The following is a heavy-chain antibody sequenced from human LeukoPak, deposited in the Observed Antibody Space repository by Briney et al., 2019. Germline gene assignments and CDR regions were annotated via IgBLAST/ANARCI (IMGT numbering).Heavy chain of an antibody. J-gene: IGHJ6*03. Sequence: ASVKVSCKASGYSFTNYAMNRVRRAPGQGLELMGWINTNTGNPTYAQGFTGRFVFSLDTSVSTAYLQISSLKAEDTAVYFCARNRISHHMDVWGKGTTVTVSS. CDR1: GYSFTNYA. CDR3: ARNRISHHMDV. CDR2: INTNTGNP. V-gene: IGHV7-4-1*02. D-gene: IGHD2-15*01.